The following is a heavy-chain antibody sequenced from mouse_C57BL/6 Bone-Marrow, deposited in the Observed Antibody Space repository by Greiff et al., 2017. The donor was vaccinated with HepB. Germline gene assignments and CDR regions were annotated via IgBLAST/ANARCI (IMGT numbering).Heavy chain of an antibody. CDR3: ARNDFIITVVDY. V-gene: IGHV1-19*01. J-gene: IGHJ2*01. D-gene: IGHD1-1*01. CDR2: INPYNGGT. CDR1: GYTFTDYY. Sequence: EVQLQQSGPVLVKPGASVKMSCKASGYTFTDYYMNWVKQSHGKSLEWIGVINPYNGGTSYNQKFKGKATVTVDKSSSTAYMELNSLTSEDSAVYYCARNDFIITVVDYWGQGTTLTVSS.